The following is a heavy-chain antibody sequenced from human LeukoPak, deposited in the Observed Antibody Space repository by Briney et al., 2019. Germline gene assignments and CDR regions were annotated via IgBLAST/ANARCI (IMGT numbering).Heavy chain of an antibody. Sequence: PGGSLRLSCAASGFTFRGYAMSWVRQAPGKGLEWVSAISGSGGSTYYADSVKGRFTISRDNSKNTLYLQMNSLRAEDTAVYYCARDEVRGGYYDCSVYYLFDYWGQGTLVTVSS. D-gene: IGHD3-22*01. CDR3: ARDEVRGGYYDCSVYYLFDY. CDR2: ISGSGGST. CDR1: GFTFRGYA. V-gene: IGHV3-23*01. J-gene: IGHJ4*02.